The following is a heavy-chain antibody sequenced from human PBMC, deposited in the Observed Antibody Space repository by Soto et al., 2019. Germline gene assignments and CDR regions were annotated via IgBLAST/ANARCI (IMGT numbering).Heavy chain of an antibody. CDR1: GGSISSGGYY. Sequence: QVQLQESGPGLVKPSQTLSLTCTVSGGSISSGGYYWSWIRQHPGKGLEWIGYIYYSGSTYYNPSLKSQVTISVDPAKNQFSLKLSSVTAADTAVYYCARGSVVAATLFDYWGQGTLVTVSS. CDR2: IYYSGST. CDR3: ARGSVVAATLFDY. D-gene: IGHD2-15*01. J-gene: IGHJ4*02. V-gene: IGHV4-31*01.